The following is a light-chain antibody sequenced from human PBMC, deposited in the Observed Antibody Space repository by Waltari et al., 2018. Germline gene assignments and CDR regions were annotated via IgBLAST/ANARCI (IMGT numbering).Light chain of an antibody. CDR1: SSNIGAGYG. V-gene: IGLV1-40*01. J-gene: IGLJ1*01. CDR3: QSYESSLRGFYV. CDR2: WYT. Sequence: QSVLTHPPSLSGAPGQRVTISCTGSSSNIGAGYGVQWYQQFPGTAPNLLIYWYTNRPSAVPARLFGSKSGTAASLAITGLQAEDGADYYCQSYESSLRGFYVFGTGTKVTV.